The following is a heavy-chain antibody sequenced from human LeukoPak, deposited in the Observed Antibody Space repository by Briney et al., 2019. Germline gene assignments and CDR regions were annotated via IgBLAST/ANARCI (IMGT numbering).Heavy chain of an antibody. D-gene: IGHD3-10*01. J-gene: IGHJ1*01. V-gene: IGHV1-2*02. CDR2: INPNSGGT. CDR1: GYTFTGYY. CDR3: ARGWFDEYFQH. Sequence: ASVKVSCKASGYTFTGYYIHWVRQAPGQGLEWMGWINPNSGGTNYAQKFQGRVTMTRDTSISTAYMELTRLRSDDTAMYYCARGWFDEYFQHWGQGTLVTVSS.